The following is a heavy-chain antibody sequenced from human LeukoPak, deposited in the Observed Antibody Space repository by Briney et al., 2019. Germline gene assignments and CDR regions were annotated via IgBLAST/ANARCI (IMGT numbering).Heavy chain of an antibody. CDR1: GFTFSDYY. Sequence: GGSLRLSCAASGFTFSDYYMSWIRQAPGKGLEWVSYISSSSSYTNYADSVKGRFTISRDNAKNSLYLQMNSLRAEDTAVYYCASGGFDYCGSGSYYNEYYFDYWGQGTLVTVSS. D-gene: IGHD3-10*01. CDR2: ISSSSSYT. CDR3: ASGGFDYCGSGSYYNEYYFDY. J-gene: IGHJ4*02. V-gene: IGHV3-11*06.